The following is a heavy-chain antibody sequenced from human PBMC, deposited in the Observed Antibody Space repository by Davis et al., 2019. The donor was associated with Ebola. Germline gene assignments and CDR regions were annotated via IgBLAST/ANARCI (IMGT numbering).Heavy chain of an antibody. J-gene: IGHJ4*02. D-gene: IGHD4-17*01. V-gene: IGHV3-73*01. CDR1: GFTFSGSA. Sequence: AASVKISCAASGFTFSGSAMHWVRQASGKGLEWVGRIRSKANSYATAYAASVKGRFTISRDDSKNTAYLQMNSLKTEDTAVYYCTGSDGDYDYWGQGTLVTVSS. CDR3: TGSDGDYDY. CDR2: IRSKANSYAT.